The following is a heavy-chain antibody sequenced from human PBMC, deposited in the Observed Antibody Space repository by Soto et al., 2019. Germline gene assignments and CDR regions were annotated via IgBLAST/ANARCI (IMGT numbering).Heavy chain of an antibody. CDR2: IKQDGSEK. V-gene: IGHV3-7*01. CDR1: GFTFSSYW. J-gene: IGHJ4*02. CDR3: ARDVRGFWSGSEYFDY. D-gene: IGHD3-3*01. Sequence: GGSLRLSCAASGFTFSSYWMSWVRQAPGKGLEWVANIKQDGSEKYYVDSVKGRFTISRDNAKNSLYLQMNSLRAEDTAVYYCARDVRGFWSGSEYFDYWGQGTLVTVSS.